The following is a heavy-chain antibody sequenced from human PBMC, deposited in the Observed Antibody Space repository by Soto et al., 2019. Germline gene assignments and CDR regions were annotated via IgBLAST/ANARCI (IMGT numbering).Heavy chain of an antibody. CDR1: GFTFSSYA. CDR2: ISGSGGST. J-gene: IGHJ4*02. CDR3: AKEWDSSGRFFDY. D-gene: IGHD6-19*01. V-gene: IGHV3-23*01. Sequence: ESMLLSCAASGFTFSSYAMSWVRQAPGKGLEWVSAISGSGGSTYYADSVKGRFTISRDNSKNTLYLQMNSLRAEDTAVYYCAKEWDSSGRFFDYWGQGTLVTVSS.